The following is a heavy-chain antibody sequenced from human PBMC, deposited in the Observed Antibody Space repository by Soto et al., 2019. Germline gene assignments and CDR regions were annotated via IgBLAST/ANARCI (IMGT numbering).Heavy chain of an antibody. D-gene: IGHD3-3*01. CDR1: GFTFSSYA. J-gene: IGHJ1*01. Sequence: GGSLRLSCAASGFTFSSYAMSWVRQAPGKGLEWVSDISGSGGSTYYADSVKGRFTISRDNAKNTLYLQMNSLRAEDAAVDYCAKWQDFGVVTSAEYFQHWGQGTLVTVSS. CDR3: AKWQDFGVVTSAEYFQH. V-gene: IGHV3-23*01. CDR2: ISGSGGST.